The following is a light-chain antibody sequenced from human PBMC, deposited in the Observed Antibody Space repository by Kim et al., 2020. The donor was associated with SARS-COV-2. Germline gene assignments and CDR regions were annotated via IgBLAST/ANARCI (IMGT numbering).Light chain of an antibody. Sequence: SPGERATLSCRTSQSISSGYIAWYQQKPGQAPRLLIYGAASRATGIPDRFSGRGSGTDFTLTISRLEPEDFAGYVCQQYDISPRTFGQGTKVDIK. V-gene: IGKV3-20*01. J-gene: IGKJ1*01. CDR1: QSISSGY. CDR2: GAA. CDR3: QQYDISPRT.